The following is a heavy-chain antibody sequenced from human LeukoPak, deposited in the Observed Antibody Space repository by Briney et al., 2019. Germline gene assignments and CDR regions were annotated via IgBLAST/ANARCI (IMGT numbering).Heavy chain of an antibody. D-gene: IGHD2-21*02. CDR2: ISSSSSYI. V-gene: IGHV3-21*01. J-gene: IGHJ4*02. Sequence: GRSLRLSCAASGFTFSSYSMNWVRQAPGKGLEWVSSISSSSSYIYYADSVKGRFTISRDNAKNSLYLQMNSLRAEDTAVYYCARAEYCGGDCYSVDYWGQGTLVTVSS. CDR1: GFTFSSYS. CDR3: ARAEYCGGDCYSVDY.